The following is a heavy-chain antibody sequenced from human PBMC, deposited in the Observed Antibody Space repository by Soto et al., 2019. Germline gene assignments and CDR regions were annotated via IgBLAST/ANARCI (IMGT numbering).Heavy chain of an antibody. CDR1: GFNFSNHW. CDR3: ARESGDWPLNWFDP. Sequence: PGGSLRLSCADSGFNFSNHWMHWVRQRPGEGLVWVSRITSDGKSKAYAESVKGRFAISRDNAKNTLYLQMNGLTAEDTAVYYCARESGDWPLNWFDPWGLGTLVTVS. V-gene: IGHV3-74*01. CDR2: ITSDGKSK. D-gene: IGHD2-21*02. J-gene: IGHJ5*02.